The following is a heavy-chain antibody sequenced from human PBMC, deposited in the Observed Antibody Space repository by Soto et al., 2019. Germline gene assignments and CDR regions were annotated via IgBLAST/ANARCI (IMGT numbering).Heavy chain of an antibody. D-gene: IGHD6-13*01. CDR2: ISGSGDKT. J-gene: IGHJ6*01. CDR3: AKSGLSSWLNRDV. CDR1: GFTFSSYA. Sequence: EVPLLESGGGLVQPGGSLRLSCAASGFTFSSYAINWVRQAPGKGLEWVSTISGSGDKTYYADSVKGRFTISRDNSKNTLSLQMTSLRAEDTAGYYCAKSGLSSWLNRDVWWQGTTVTVSA. V-gene: IGHV3-23*01.